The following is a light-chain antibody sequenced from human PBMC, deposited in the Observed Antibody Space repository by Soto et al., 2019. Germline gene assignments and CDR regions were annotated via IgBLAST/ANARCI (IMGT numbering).Light chain of an antibody. J-gene: IGKJ1*01. CDR3: QQYNSYAPWT. CDR1: QSISSW. V-gene: IGKV1-5*03. Sequence: DIQMTQSPSTLSASVGDRVTITCRASQSISSWLAWYQQKPGKAPKLLIYKASSLESGVPARFSGSGSGTEFTLTVSSLQPDDVATDYGQQYNSYAPWTFGQGTKVEIK. CDR2: KAS.